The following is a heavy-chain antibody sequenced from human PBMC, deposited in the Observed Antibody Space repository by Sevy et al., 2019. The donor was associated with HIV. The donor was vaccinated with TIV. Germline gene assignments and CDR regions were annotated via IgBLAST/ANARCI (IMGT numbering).Heavy chain of an antibody. CDR3: ARVPCSSTSCYGYYFDY. CDR2: IYYSGST. CDR1: GGSISGYY. J-gene: IGHJ4*02. V-gene: IGHV4-59*01. D-gene: IGHD2-2*01. Sequence: TLSLTCTVSGGSISGYYWSWIRQPPGKGLEWIGYIYYSGSTDYNPSLKSRVSISVDTSKNQFSLKLSSVTAADTAVYYCARVPCSSTSCYGYYFDYWGQGTLVTVSS.